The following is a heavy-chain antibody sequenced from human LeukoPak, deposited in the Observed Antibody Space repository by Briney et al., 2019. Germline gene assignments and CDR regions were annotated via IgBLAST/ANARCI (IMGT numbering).Heavy chain of an antibody. CDR1: GGSIRSSSYY. J-gene: IGHJ4*02. CDR2: VYYTGST. CDR3: ARSYGDVDY. Sequence: SETLSLTCTVSGGSIRSSSYYWGWIRQPPGKGLEWIGSVYYTGSTYYNPPLKSRLTISIDTSKNQFSLNLSSVTAADTAVYYCARSYGDVDYWGQGTLVTVSS. V-gene: IGHV4-39*07. D-gene: IGHD4-17*01.